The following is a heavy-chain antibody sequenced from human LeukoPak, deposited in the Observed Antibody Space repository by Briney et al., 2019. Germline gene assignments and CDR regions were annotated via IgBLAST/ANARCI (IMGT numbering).Heavy chain of an antibody. J-gene: IGHJ4*02. Sequence: SGGSLRLSCAASGFTFSSYWMHWVRQAPGKGLVWVSRINSDGSSTSYADSVKGRFTISRDNAKNTLYLQMNSLRAEDTAVYYCATMHTYDFWSGYSNFDYWGQGTLVTVSS. CDR3: ATMHTYDFWSGYSNFDY. D-gene: IGHD3-3*01. CDR2: INSDGSST. V-gene: IGHV3-74*01. CDR1: GFTFSSYW.